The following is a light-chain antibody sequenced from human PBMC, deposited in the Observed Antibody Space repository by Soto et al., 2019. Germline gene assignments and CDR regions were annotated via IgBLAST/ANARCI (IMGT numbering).Light chain of an antibody. CDR3: QTFDSSLSGWV. CDR1: SSNIGAGYD. V-gene: IGLV1-40*01. J-gene: IGLJ3*02. CDR2: GNS. Sequence: QPVLTQPPSVSGAPGQRVTISCTGSSSNIGAGYDVHWYQQLPGTAPKLLMYGNSNRPSGVPDRFSGSKSGTSASLAITGLQAADEADYFCQTFDSSLSGWVFGGGTKLTVL.